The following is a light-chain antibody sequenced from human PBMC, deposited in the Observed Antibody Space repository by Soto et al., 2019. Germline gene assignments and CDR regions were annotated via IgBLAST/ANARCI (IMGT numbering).Light chain of an antibody. Sequence: EIVLTQSPGTLSLSPGERATLSCRASQSVTKNYLAWYQQKPGQAPRLLIYDAFNRATGIPDRFSGSGSGTDFTLTISRLEPEDFAVYYCQQCAQSPLTFGQGTKVEI. J-gene: IGKJ1*01. V-gene: IGKV3-20*01. CDR1: QSVTKNY. CDR3: QQCAQSPLT. CDR2: DAF.